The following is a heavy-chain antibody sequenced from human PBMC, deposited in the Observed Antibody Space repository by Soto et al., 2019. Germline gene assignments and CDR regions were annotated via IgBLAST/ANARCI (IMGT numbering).Heavy chain of an antibody. J-gene: IGHJ4*02. CDR2: ISGSGGSK. Sequence: GGSLRLSCAASGFTFSSYAMSWVRQAPGKGLEWVSAISGSGGSKYYADSVKGRSTISRDNSRNTLYLQMNSLRAEDTAVYYCAKPLPPYGDYHYFDYWGQGTLVTVSS. D-gene: IGHD4-17*01. V-gene: IGHV3-23*01. CDR1: GFTFSSYA. CDR3: AKPLPPYGDYHYFDY.